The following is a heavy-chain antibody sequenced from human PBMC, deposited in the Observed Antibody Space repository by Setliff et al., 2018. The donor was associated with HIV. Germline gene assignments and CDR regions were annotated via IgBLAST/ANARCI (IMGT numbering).Heavy chain of an antibody. CDR1: GEPFNGFY. J-gene: IGHJ4*02. V-gene: IGHV4-34*01. Sequence: SETLSLTCTVSGEPFNGFYWTWIRQPPGKGLEWIGDVNPTGRPNYSPSLKSRVTMSLDTSKNQFSLNLKSVTAAETALYYCATTGQGRAYLDFWGQGSLVTVSS. CDR3: ATTGQGRAYLDF. D-gene: IGHD2-21*01. CDR2: VNPTGRP.